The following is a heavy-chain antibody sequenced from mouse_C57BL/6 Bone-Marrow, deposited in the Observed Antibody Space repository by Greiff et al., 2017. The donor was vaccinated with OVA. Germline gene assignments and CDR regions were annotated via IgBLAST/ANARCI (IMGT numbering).Heavy chain of an antibody. CDR3: ARDYDGPYFDY. Sequence: VQLQQPGAELVKPGASVKLSCKASGYTFTSYRMHWVKQRPGQGLEWIGMIHPNRGSTNYNEKFKSKATLTADKSSSTAYMQLSSLTSEDSAVYYCARDYDGPYFDYWGQGTTLTVSS. V-gene: IGHV1-64*01. CDR2: IHPNRGST. D-gene: IGHD2-4*01. J-gene: IGHJ2*01. CDR1: GYTFTSYR.